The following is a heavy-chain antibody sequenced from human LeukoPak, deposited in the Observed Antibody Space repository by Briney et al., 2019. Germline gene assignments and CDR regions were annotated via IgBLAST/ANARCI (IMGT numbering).Heavy chain of an antibody. Sequence: PGGSLRLSCAASGFTVSSNYMSWVRQAPGKGLEWVSVIYSGGSTYYADSVKGRFTISRDNSKNTLYLQMNSLRAEDTAVYYCSKDWLTGYSSRLSDYWGQGTLVTVSS. D-gene: IGHD6-13*01. V-gene: IGHV3-53*01. CDR2: IYSGGST. CDR3: SKDWLTGYSSRLSDY. CDR1: GFTVSSNY. J-gene: IGHJ4*02.